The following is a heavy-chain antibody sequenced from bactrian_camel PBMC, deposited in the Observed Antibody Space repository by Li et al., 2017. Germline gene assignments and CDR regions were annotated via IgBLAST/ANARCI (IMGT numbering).Heavy chain of an antibody. CDR2: IDKSGAT. CDR3: AAGFVLPNRCVGGSFLPAW. J-gene: IGHJ4*01. D-gene: IGHD1*01. CDR1: RGFDDADAE. Sequence: VQLVESGGGSVQIGGSLTLACAASRGFDDADAEWGWFRQAPGKEREGVAAIDKSGATTYAGSLQGRFTISKDNAENTLYLQMNNLEPEDTAMYYCAAGFVLPNRCVGGSFLPAWWGEGTQVTVS. V-gene: IGHV3S53*01.